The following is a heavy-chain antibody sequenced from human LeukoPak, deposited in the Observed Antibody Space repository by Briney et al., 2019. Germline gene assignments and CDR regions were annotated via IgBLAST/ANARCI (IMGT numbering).Heavy chain of an antibody. CDR2: IYYSGST. CDR3: ARDVLAVDQHLYFDY. Sequence: SQTLSLTCTVSGGSISSGGYYWSWIRQHPGKGLEWIGYIYYSGSTYYNPSLKSRVTISVDTSKNQFSLKLSSVTAADTAVYYCARDVLAVDQHLYFDYWGQGTLVTVSS. V-gene: IGHV4-31*03. J-gene: IGHJ4*02. CDR1: GGSISSGGYY. D-gene: IGHD6-19*01.